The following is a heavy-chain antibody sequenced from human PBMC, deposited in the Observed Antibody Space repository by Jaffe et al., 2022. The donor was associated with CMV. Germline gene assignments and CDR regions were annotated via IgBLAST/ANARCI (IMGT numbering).Heavy chain of an antibody. CDR2: IWFDGSKK. CDR3: ARAFGELGGCDS. J-gene: IGHJ4*02. V-gene: IGHV3-33*03. Sequence: QVQLVESGGGVVQPGGSLRLSCAASGFTFKNHAMHWVRQAPGKGLEWVAVIWFDGSKKYYADSVKGRFTISRDNFKNTLSLQMNTVRVDDTAVYYCARAFGELGGCDSWGQGTLVTVSS. D-gene: IGHD3-10*01. CDR1: GFTFKNHA.